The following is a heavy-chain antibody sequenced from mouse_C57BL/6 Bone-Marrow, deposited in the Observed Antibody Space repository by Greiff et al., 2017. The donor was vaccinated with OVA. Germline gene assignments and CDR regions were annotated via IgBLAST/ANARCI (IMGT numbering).Heavy chain of an antibody. CDR1: GFTFSSYA. CDR3: TREGDWAYAMDY. V-gene: IGHV5-9-1*02. CDR2: ISSGGDYI. Sequence: EVQLVESGEGLVKPGGSLKLSCAASGFTFSSYAMSWVRQTPEKRLEWVAYISSGGDYIYYADTVKGRFTISRDNARNTLYLQMSSLKSEDTAMYYCTREGDWAYAMDYWGQGTSVTVSS. D-gene: IGHD4-1*01. J-gene: IGHJ4*01.